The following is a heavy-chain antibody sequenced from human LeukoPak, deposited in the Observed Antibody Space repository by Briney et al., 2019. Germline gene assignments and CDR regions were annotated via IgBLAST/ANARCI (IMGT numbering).Heavy chain of an antibody. J-gene: IGHJ4*02. CDR2: ISSSGYNT. Sequence: GGSLRLSCSASGFTVSSYAMHWVRQAPGKGLEYVSAISSSGYNTYYANSVKGRFTISRDNSKNTLYLQMGSLRVEDMAVYYCARGGTYSSSTVGDYWGQGTLVTVSS. V-gene: IGHV3-64*01. D-gene: IGHD6-6*01. CDR3: ARGGTYSSSTVGDY. CDR1: GFTVSSYA.